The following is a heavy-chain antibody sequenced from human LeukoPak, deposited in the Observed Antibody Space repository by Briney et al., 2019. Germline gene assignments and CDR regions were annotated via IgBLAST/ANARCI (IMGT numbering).Heavy chain of an antibody. CDR3: ARVPLGYYDFWSGYSLYYYYYYMDV. V-gene: IGHV3-23*01. CDR1: GFTFSSYA. J-gene: IGHJ6*03. Sequence: PGGSLRLSCAASGFTFSSYAMSWVRQAPGKGLEWVSAISGSGGSTYYADSVKGRFTISRDNAKNSLYLQMNSLRAEDTAVYYCARVPLGYYDFWSGYSLYYYYYYMDVWGKGTTVTVSS. CDR2: ISGSGGST. D-gene: IGHD3-3*01.